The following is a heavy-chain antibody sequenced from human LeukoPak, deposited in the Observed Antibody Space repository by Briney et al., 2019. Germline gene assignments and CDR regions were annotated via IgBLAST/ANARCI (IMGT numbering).Heavy chain of an antibody. CDR2: FYPGYSNI. V-gene: IGHV5-51*01. J-gene: IGHJ4*02. CDR3: ARESYGSGID. Sequence: GESLKISCDASGCSFTYYWIGWVRQVPGKGLEWMGIFYPGYSNIRYSPSFQGQVTISADKSTSTAYLQWSSLKASDTGMYYCARESYGSGIDWGQGTLITVSS. CDR1: GCSFTYYW. D-gene: IGHD3-10*01.